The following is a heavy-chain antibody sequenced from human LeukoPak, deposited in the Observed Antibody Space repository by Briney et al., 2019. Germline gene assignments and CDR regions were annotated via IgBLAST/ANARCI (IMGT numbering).Heavy chain of an antibody. CDR3: VGNVEF. CDR1: GFTFSSYV. J-gene: IGHJ4*02. V-gene: IGHV3-33*01. CDR2: IWEDGSTK. Sequence: GGSLRLSCAASGFTFSSYVMHWVRQAPGKGLEWVAVIWEDGSTKYYADSVKGRFTISTDNSRNTLYLQMSSLTAEDTAVYYCVGNVEFWGQGTLVSVSS.